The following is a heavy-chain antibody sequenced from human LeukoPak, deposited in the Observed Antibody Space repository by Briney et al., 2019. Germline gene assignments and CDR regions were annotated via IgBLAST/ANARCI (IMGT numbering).Heavy chain of an antibody. CDR3: ARRHRDGYSPFDY. J-gene: IGHJ4*02. CDR1: GASISSYY. D-gene: IGHD5-24*01. CDR2: IHYSGST. Sequence: PSETLSLTCTVSGASISSYYWSWIRQPPGKGLEWIAYIHYSGSTNYNPSLKSRVTISVDTSKNQFSLKLSSVTAADTAVYYCARRHRDGYSPFDYWGQGTLVTVSS. V-gene: IGHV4-59*01.